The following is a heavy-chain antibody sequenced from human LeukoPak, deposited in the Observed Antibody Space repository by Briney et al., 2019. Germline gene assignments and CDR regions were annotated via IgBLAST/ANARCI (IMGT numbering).Heavy chain of an antibody. CDR2: IYYSGST. CDR1: GGSISSSSYY. J-gene: IGHJ4*02. V-gene: IGHV4-39*01. D-gene: IGHD6-13*01. CDR3: ARTCSSSLIDY. Sequence: SETLSLTCTVSGGSISSSSYYWGWIRQPPGKGLEWIGSIYYSGSTYYNPSLKSRVTISVDTSKNQFSLKLSSVTAADTAVYYCARTCSSSLIDYWGQGTLVTVSS.